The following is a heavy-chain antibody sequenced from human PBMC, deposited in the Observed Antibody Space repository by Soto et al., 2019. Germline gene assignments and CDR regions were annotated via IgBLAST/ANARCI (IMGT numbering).Heavy chain of an antibody. J-gene: IGHJ4*02. Sequence: ASVKVSCKASGYTFSSYYINWVRQAPGQGLEWLGIINPSGSSTTYAQRFQGRVTMTRDTSTSTVYIELSSLRSEDTAVYYCARVSPSKYDSSGYYYAPFDFWGQGTLVTVSS. CDR1: GYTFSSYY. CDR3: ARVSPSKYDSSGYYYAPFDF. CDR2: INPSGSST. D-gene: IGHD3-22*01. V-gene: IGHV1-46*01.